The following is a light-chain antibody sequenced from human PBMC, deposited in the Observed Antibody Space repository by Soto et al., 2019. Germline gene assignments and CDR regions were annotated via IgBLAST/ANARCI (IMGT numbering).Light chain of an antibody. J-gene: IGLJ2*01. CDR2: EVS. CDR3: SSYAGSNIVV. CDR1: SSDVGACNY. Sequence: QSALTQPPSASGSPGQSVTISCTGTSSDVGACNYVSWFQQHPGKAPKLMIYEVSKRPSGVPDRFSGSKSGNTASLTVSGLQAEDEADYYCSSYAGSNIVVFGGGTKLTVL. V-gene: IGLV2-8*01.